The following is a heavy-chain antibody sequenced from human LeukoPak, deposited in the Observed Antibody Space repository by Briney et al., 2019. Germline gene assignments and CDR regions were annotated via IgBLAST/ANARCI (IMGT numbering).Heavy chain of an antibody. Sequence: PGRSLRLSCAASGFTFSRYAMSWVSQASGKALEWVLAISGSGGSTYYADSVKRRFTISRDNSKNTLYLQMNSLRAEDTAVYYCAKVFGYFDWLYTVPSFDYWGQGTLVTVSS. CDR3: AKVFGYFDWLYTVPSFDY. V-gene: IGHV3-23*01. D-gene: IGHD3-9*01. CDR2: ISGSGGST. CDR1: GFTFSRYA. J-gene: IGHJ4*02.